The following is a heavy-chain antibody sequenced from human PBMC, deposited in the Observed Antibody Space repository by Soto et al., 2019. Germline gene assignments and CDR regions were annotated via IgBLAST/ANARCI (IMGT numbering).Heavy chain of an antibody. V-gene: IGHV3-23*01. CDR1: GFTFSSYA. Sequence: GGSLRLSCAASGFTFSSYAMSWVRQAPGKGLEWVSAISGSGGSTYYADSVKGRFTISRDNSKNTLYLQMNSLRAEDTAVYYCAKGRAVLDYCYMDVWCKGTTVTGS. D-gene: IGHD2-8*02. J-gene: IGHJ6*03. CDR3: AKGRAVLDYCYMDV. CDR2: ISGSGGST.